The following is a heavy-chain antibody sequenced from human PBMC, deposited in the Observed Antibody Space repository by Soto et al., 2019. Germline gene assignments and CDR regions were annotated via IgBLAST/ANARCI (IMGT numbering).Heavy chain of an antibody. CDR3: SRDGVRFLDWLFDYMDV. CDR1: GFTFSSYG. D-gene: IGHD3-3*01. V-gene: IGHV3-33*01. CDR2: IWYDGSNK. J-gene: IGHJ6*03. Sequence: QVQLVESGGGVVQPGRSLRLSCAASGFTFSSYGMHWVRQAPGKGLEWVAVIWYDGSNKYYAYSVKGRFTISRDNSKNTLYLQVNSLRAEYTAVYYCSRDGVRFLDWLFDYMDVWGKGTTVTVSS.